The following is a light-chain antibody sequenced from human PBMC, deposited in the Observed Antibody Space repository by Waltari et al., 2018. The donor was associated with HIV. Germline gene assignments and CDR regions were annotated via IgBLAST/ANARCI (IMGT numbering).Light chain of an antibody. V-gene: IGKV1-39*01. CDR2: GAS. J-gene: IGKJ4*01. CDR3: QQSDSTPVT. CDR1: QSISSY. Sequence: DIQMTQSPSSLSVSVGHRVTITCRASQSISSYLNWYQQKPGKAPKLLIYGASSLQSGVPSRFSGSGSGTDFTLTISSLQPEDFATYYCQQSDSTPVTFGGGTKVEIK.